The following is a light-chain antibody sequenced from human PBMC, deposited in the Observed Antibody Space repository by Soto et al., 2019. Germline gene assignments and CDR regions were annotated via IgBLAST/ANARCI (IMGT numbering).Light chain of an antibody. CDR2: RAS. CDR1: QTVSSS. CDR3: QQYGSSPLT. J-gene: IGKJ4*01. V-gene: IGKV3-20*01. Sequence: EIVLTQSPATLSLSPGERATLSCRASQTVSSSLAWYQQKPGQAPKVLIYRASSRATGIPDRFSGSGSGTDFTLTISRLEPEDFAMYYCQQYGSSPLTFGGGTKVEIK.